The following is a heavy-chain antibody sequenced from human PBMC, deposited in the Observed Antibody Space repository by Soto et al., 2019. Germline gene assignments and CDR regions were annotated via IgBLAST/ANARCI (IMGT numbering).Heavy chain of an antibody. D-gene: IGHD2-15*01. Sequence: QVQLVESGGGVVQPGRSLRLSCAASGFTFSSYAMHWVRQAPGKGLEWVAVISYDGSNKYYADSVKGRFTNSRDNSKNTLYLQMNSLRAEDTAVYYCAREGEGLLNYYYYYYGMDVWGQGTTVTVSS. CDR1: GFTFSSYA. V-gene: IGHV3-30-3*01. CDR3: AREGEGLLNYYYYYYGMDV. CDR2: ISYDGSNK. J-gene: IGHJ6*02.